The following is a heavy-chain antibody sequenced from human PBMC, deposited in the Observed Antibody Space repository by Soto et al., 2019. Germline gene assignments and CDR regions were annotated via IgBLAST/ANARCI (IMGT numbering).Heavy chain of an antibody. CDR2: IGSKGQNYAT. D-gene: IGHD1-26*01. V-gene: IGHV3-73*02. J-gene: IGHJ4*02. Sequence: EVQLVESGGGLVQPGGSLKLSCAASGFSFSDSAMHWVRQASGKGLEWVGRIGSKGQNYATTYAASVKGRFIISTDESQNTEHLQMNSLKTEDTDVYYCTKYSGTSSAPADLGQVTLVTVSS. CDR3: TKYSGTSSAPAD. CDR1: GFSFSDSA.